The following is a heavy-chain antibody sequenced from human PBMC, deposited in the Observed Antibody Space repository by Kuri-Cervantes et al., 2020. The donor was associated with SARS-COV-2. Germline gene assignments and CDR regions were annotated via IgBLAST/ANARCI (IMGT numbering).Heavy chain of an antibody. CDR1: GYTFTSYG. CDR3: ARESRLGSGGYYSVDY. D-gene: IGHD1-26*01. Sequence: SVKVSCKASGYTFTSYGISWVRQAPGQGLEWMGRIIPIFGTANYAQKFQGRVTITADESTSTAYMELSSLRSEDTAVYYCARESRLGSGGYYSVDYWSQGTLVTVSS. CDR2: IIPIFGTA. J-gene: IGHJ4*02. V-gene: IGHV1-69*13.